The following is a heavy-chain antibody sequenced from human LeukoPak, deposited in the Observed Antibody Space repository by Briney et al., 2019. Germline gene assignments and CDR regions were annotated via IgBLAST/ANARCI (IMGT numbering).Heavy chain of an antibody. CDR1: GYSISSGYY. CDR2: IYHSGST. CDR3: ARIRGGTNFDY. D-gene: IGHD2-15*01. J-gene: IGHJ4*02. Sequence: SETLSLTCTVSGYSISSGYYWGWIRQPPGKGLEWIGSIYHSGSTYYNPSLKSRVTISVDTSKNQFSLKLSSVTAADTAVYYCARIRGGTNFDYWGQGTLVTVSS. V-gene: IGHV4-38-2*02.